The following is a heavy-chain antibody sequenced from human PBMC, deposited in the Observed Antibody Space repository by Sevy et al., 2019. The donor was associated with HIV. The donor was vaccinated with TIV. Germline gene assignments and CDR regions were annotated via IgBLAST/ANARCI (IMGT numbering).Heavy chain of an antibody. Sequence: GGSLRLSCAASGFIFNSYVMNWVRQAPGKGLEWVSGISGSGGSTYYADSVKGRFTISRDNSRNTLDLQMNSLRAEDTAVYYCAGISSIVGVVDIWGQGTMVTVSS. CDR3: AGISSIVGVVDI. J-gene: IGHJ3*02. CDR1: GFIFNSYV. CDR2: ISGSGGST. V-gene: IGHV3-23*01. D-gene: IGHD2-2*01.